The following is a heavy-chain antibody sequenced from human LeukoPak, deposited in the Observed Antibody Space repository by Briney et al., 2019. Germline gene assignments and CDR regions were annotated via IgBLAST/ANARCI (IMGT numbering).Heavy chain of an antibody. V-gene: IGHV3-74*01. CDR2: IKTDGSDT. CDR1: GFTFSSYW. CDR3: ARGGSSGCLDY. D-gene: IGHD6-19*01. Sequence: GGSLRLSCAASGFTFSSYWMHWVRQAPGKGLVWVSRIKTDGSDTSYADSVKGRFTISRDTAKNTLYLQMNSMSAEDTAVYYCARGGSSGCLDYWGQGTLVTVSS. J-gene: IGHJ4*02.